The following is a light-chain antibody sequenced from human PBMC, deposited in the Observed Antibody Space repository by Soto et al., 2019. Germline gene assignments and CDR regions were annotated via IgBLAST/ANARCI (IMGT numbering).Light chain of an antibody. Sequence: EIVLTQSPATLSLWPGETAILSCRASQSVGSYLSWYQQKPGQAPRLLIYDSSVRAPGIPARFSGSGSGTDFTLTISSLELEDFALYYCQQRSSWITFGQGTRLEIE. V-gene: IGKV3-11*01. CDR3: QQRSSWIT. CDR2: DSS. J-gene: IGKJ5*01. CDR1: QSVGSY.